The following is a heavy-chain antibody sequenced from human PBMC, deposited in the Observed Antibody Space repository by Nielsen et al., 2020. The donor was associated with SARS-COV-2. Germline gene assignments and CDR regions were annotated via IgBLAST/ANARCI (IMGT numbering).Heavy chain of an antibody. CDR1: GFLFPDYA. CDR3: ASVVRYCSGGSCYRRAFDI. CDR2: LSRSGATT. D-gene: IGHD2-15*01. J-gene: IGHJ3*02. V-gene: IGHV3-23*01. Sequence: GESLKISCAASGFLFPDYALTWVRQAPGKGLEWVSTLSRSGATTYYAESVKGRFTISRDDSKNTLYLQMDSLRADDTAVYYCASVVRYCSGGSCYRRAFDIWGQGTMVTVSS.